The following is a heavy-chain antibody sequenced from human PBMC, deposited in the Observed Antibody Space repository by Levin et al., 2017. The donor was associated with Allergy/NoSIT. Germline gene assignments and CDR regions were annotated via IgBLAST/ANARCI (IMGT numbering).Heavy chain of an antibody. D-gene: IGHD5-18*01. J-gene: IGHJ4*02. Sequence: SCAASGFTFSTYAIHWVRQTPGKGLEWVAVISYDGSIQKYADSVKGRFTISRDNSKNTLRLRMTSLRPDDPAVYYCARESELWLRGLFDYWGQGPLVTVSS. CDR3: ARESELWLRGLFDY. V-gene: IGHV3-30*14. CDR1: GFTFSTYA. CDR2: ISYDGSIQ.